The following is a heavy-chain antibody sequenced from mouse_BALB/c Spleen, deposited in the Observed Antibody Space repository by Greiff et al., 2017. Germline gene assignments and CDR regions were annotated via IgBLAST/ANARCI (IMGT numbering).Heavy chain of an antibody. CDR1: GYTFTSYW. D-gene: IGHD1-1*01. J-gene: IGHJ2*01. CDR2: IYPSDSYT. CDR3: TRLTKGVEN. Sequence: QVQLKQPGAELVRPGASVKLSCKASGYTFTSYWINWVKQRPGQGLEWIGNIYPSDSYTNYNQKFKDKATLTVDKSSSTAYMQLSSPTSEDSAVYYCTRLTKGVENWGQGTTLTVSS. V-gene: IGHV1-69*02.